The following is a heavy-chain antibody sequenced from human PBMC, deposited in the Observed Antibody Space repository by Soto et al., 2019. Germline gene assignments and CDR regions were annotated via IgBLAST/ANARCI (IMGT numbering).Heavy chain of an antibody. CDR1: GYTFTSYF. CDR3: ATRSYSSSWYDHYYYGMDV. D-gene: IGHD6-13*01. J-gene: IGHJ6*02. CDR2: MNPNSGNT. Sequence: ASVKVSCKASGYTFTSYFMHWVRQAPGQGLEWMGWMNPNSGNTGYAQKFQGRVTMTRNTSISTAYMELSSLRSEDTAVYYCATRSYSSSWYDHYYYGMDVWGQGTTVTVSS. V-gene: IGHV1-8*02.